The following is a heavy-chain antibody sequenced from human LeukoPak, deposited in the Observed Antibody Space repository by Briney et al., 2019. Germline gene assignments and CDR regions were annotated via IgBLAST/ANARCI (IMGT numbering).Heavy chain of an antibody. CDR1: GFTFNSYA. CDR2: ISASGGST. Sequence: PGGSLRLSCAASGFTFNSYAMSWVRQAPGKGLEWVSAISASGGSTYYADSVKGRFTISRDNSKNTLYVQMNSLRAEDTAIYYCAKDSYYYDSSGYDYFDYWGQGTLVTVSS. V-gene: IGHV3-23*01. J-gene: IGHJ4*02. D-gene: IGHD3-22*01. CDR3: AKDSYYYDSSGYDYFDY.